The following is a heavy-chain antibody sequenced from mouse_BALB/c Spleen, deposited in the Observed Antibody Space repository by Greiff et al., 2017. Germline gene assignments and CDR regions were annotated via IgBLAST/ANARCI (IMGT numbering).Heavy chain of an antibody. CDR1: GYTFTSYW. CDR3: TRDGLRRYFDY. J-gene: IGHJ2*01. D-gene: IGHD2-4*01. V-gene: IGHV1-69*02. CDR2: IYPSDSYT. Sequence: VQLHQPGAELVRPGASVKLSCKASGYTFTSYWINWVKQRPGQGLEWIGNIYPSDSYTNYNQKFKDKATLTVDKSSSTAYMQLSSPTSEDSAVYYCTRDGLRRYFDYWGQGTTLTVSS.